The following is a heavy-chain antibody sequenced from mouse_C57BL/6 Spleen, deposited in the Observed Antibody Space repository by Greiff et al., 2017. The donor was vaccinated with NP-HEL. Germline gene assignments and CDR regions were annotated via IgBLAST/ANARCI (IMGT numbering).Heavy chain of an antibody. CDR1: GFTFSSYA. Sequence: EVQLLQSGAGLVKPGGSLKLSCAASGFTFSSYAMPWVRQTPGKGLEWVATISDGGGYTNYPDKVKGQFTISRDKAKNNQYMQISHLTSEDTAVYYCARAGGNYYFDDWGQGTTLTVSS. CDR2: ISDGGGYT. CDR3: ARAGGNYYFDD. J-gene: IGHJ2*01. D-gene: IGHD2-1*01. V-gene: IGHV5-4*01.